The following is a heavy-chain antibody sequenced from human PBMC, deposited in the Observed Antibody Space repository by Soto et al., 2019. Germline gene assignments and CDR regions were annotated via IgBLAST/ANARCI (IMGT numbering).Heavy chain of an antibody. J-gene: IGHJ6*02. CDR3: ARAEVKTGYYDFWSGYSPYGMDV. V-gene: IGHV1-3*01. CDR2: INAGNGNT. Sequence: ASVKVSCKASGYTFTSYAMHWVRQAPGQRLEWMGWINAGNGNTKYSQKFQGRVTITRDTSASTAYMELSSLRSEDTAVYYGARAEVKTGYYDFWSGYSPYGMDVWGQGTTVTVSS. CDR1: GYTFTSYA. D-gene: IGHD3-3*01.